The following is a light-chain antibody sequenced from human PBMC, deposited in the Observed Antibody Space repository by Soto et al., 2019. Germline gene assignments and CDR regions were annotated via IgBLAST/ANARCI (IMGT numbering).Light chain of an antibody. J-gene: IGKJ4*01. V-gene: IGKV1-27*01. Sequence: DVQMTQSPSSLSASVGDRVTITCRASQGIAPYLAWFQQKPGKVPKLLIYAASTLQSGVPSRFSGSGSGTDFTLTISSLQPEDVATYYCRKYNSAPLPCGGGTKVDIK. CDR1: QGIAPY. CDR3: RKYNSAPLP. CDR2: AAS.